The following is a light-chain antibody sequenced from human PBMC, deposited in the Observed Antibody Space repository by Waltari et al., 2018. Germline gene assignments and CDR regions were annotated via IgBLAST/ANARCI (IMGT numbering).Light chain of an antibody. CDR1: HIVSSY. V-gene: IGKV3-11*01. Sequence: EIVLTQSPATLSLSPGERATLSCRASHIVSSYLAWYQQKPGQAPRLLIYDTSDRATGVPARFSGSESGTDFTLTISSLEPEDFAIYYCQQRSNLITFGQGTRLEIK. CDR2: DTS. CDR3: QQRSNLIT. J-gene: IGKJ5*01.